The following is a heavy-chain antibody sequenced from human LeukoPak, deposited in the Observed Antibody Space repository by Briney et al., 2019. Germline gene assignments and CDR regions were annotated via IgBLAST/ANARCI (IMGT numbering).Heavy chain of an antibody. CDR2: IKQDGSEK. V-gene: IGHV3-7*01. Sequence: GGSLRLSCAASGFTFSSYWMSWVRQAPGKGLEWVANIKQDGSEKYYVDSVKGRFTISRDNAKNSLYLQMNSLRAEDTAVYYCARDVLRFLEWSSDAFDIWGQGTMVTVSS. CDR3: ARDVLRFLEWSSDAFDI. D-gene: IGHD3-3*01. J-gene: IGHJ3*02. CDR1: GFTFSSYW.